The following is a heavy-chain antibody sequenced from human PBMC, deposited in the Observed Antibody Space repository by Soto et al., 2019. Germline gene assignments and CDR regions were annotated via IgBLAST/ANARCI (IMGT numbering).Heavy chain of an antibody. J-gene: IGHJ5*02. CDR1: GGTFSSYA. CDR3: ARQLQRRAATYWFDP. CDR2: IIPIFGTA. V-gene: IGHV1-69*13. D-gene: IGHD2-15*01. Sequence: SVKVSCKASGGTFSSYAISWVRQAPGQGLEWMGGIIPIFGTANYAQKFQGRVTITADESTSTAYMELSSLRSEDTAVYYCARQLQRRAATYWFDPWGQGTLVTVSS.